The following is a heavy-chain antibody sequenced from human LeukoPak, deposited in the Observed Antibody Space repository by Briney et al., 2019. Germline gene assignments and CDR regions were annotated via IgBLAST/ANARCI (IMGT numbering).Heavy chain of an antibody. CDR3: ARDYGDYVINWFDP. CDR2: IYYSGST. Sequence: SETLSLTCTVSGGSISSSSYYWGWIRQPPGKGLEWIGSIYYSGSTYYSPSLKSRVTISVDTSKNQFSLKLSSVTAADTAVYYCARDYGDYVINWFDPWGQGTLVTVSS. V-gene: IGHV4-39*01. J-gene: IGHJ5*02. CDR1: GGSISSSSYY. D-gene: IGHD4-17*01.